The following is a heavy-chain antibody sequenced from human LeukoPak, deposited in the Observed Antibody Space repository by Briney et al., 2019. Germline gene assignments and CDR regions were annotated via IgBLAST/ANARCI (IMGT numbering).Heavy chain of an antibody. D-gene: IGHD2-2*01. CDR1: GYTFTSYA. CDR2: INAGNGNT. V-gene: IGHV1-3*01. J-gene: IGHJ5*02. Sequence: ASVKVSCKASGYTFTSYAMHWVRQAPGQRLEWMGWINAGNGNTKYSQKFQGRVTITRDTSASTAYMELSSLRSEDTAVYYCARVPAAITEADIVATNWFDPWGQGTLVTVSS. CDR3: ARVPAAITEADIVATNWFDP.